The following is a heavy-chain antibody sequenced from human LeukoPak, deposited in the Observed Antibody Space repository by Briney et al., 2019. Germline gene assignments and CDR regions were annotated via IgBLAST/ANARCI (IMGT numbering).Heavy chain of an antibody. CDR2: ISSSSSYI. D-gene: IGHD3-22*01. Sequence: PGGSLRLSCAASGFTFSSYGMHWVRQAPGKGLEWVSSISSSSSYIYYADSVKGRFTTSRDNAKNSLYLQMNSLRAEDTAVYYCGSYYDSSGLGTDYWGQGTLVTVSS. J-gene: IGHJ4*02. CDR3: GSYYDSSGLGTDY. V-gene: IGHV3-21*01. CDR1: GFTFSSYG.